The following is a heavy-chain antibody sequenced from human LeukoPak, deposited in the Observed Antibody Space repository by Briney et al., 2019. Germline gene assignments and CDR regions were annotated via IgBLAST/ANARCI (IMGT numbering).Heavy chain of an antibody. D-gene: IGHD3-10*01. CDR3: ARDLHYYGSGSSTRPNYYFYGMDV. V-gene: IGHV3-53*01. J-gene: IGHJ6*04. Sequence: GGSLRLSCAASGFTVSSNYISWVRQAPGKGLEWVSVIYSGGSTYYEDSVKGRFTISRDNSKNTLYLQMNSLRAEDTAVYYCARDLHYYGSGSSTRPNYYFYGMDVWGKGTTVTVSS. CDR1: GFTVSSNY. CDR2: IYSGGST.